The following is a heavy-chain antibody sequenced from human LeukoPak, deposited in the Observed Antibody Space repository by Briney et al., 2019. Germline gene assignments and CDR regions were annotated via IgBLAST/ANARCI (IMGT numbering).Heavy chain of an antibody. Sequence: SETLSLTCTVSDDSITMYYWTWIRQPPGKGLEWIGYIYYSGSTNYNPSLKSRVTISVDTSKNQFSLKLSSVTAADTAVYYCARDDGRGYSSGWYVHWGQGTLVTVSS. CDR3: ARDDGRGYSSGWYVH. D-gene: IGHD6-19*01. CDR2: IYYSGST. J-gene: IGHJ4*02. CDR1: DDSITMYY. V-gene: IGHV4-59*01.